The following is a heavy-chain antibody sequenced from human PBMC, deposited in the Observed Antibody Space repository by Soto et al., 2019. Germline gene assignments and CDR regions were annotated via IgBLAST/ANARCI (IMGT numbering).Heavy chain of an antibody. Sequence: ESGGGVVQPGRSLRLSCAASGFTFSSYGMHWVRQAPGKGLEWVAVIWYDGSNKYYADSVKGRFTISRDNSKNTLYLQMNSLRAEDTAVYYCARSRYYGSGRTPLDYWGQGTLVTVSS. CDR1: GFTFSSYG. J-gene: IGHJ4*02. CDR2: IWYDGSNK. CDR3: ARSRYYGSGRTPLDY. D-gene: IGHD3-10*01. V-gene: IGHV3-33*01.